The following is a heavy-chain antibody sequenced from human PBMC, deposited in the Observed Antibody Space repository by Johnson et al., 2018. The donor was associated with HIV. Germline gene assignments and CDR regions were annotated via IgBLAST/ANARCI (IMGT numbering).Heavy chain of an antibody. CDR1: GVIFSDYY. Sequence: QVQLVESGGGLVKPGGSLRLSCAVSGVIFSDYYMSWIRQAPGKGLEWVAFIRYDGSNKYYADSVKGRFTISRANSKNTLYLQMNSRRAEDTAVYYCARCKECSGGSLPDAFDIWGQGTMLIVS. V-gene: IGHV3-30*02. J-gene: IGHJ3*02. CDR2: IRYDGSNK. CDR3: ARCKECSGGSLPDAFDI. D-gene: IGHD2-15*01.